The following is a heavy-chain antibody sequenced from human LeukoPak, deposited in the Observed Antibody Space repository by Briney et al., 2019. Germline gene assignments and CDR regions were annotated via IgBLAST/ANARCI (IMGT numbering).Heavy chain of an antibody. V-gene: IGHV4-39*01. D-gene: IGHD6-19*01. CDR1: GGSIRSSYYY. Sequence: SETLSLTCTVSGGSIRSSYYYWGWIRQPPGKGLEWIGSIYDSGSTYYNPSLKSRVTISVDTSKNQFSLKLNSVTAADTAVYYCARPTAGTGRNFQHWGQGTLVTVSS. CDR2: IYDSGST. J-gene: IGHJ1*01. CDR3: ARPTAGTGRNFQH.